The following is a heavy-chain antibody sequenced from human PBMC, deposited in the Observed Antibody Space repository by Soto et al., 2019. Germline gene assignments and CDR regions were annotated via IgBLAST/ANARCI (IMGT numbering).Heavy chain of an antibody. CDR2: IYYSGST. CDR3: ARGRLTCLRP. CDR1: GGSISSGGYY. J-gene: IGHJ4*02. V-gene: IGHV4-31*03. Sequence: SETLSLTCTVSGGSISSGGYYWSWIRQHPGKGLEWIGYIYYSGSTYYNPSLKSRVTISVDTSKNQFSLKLSSVTAADTAVYYCARGRLTCLRPWGQGTLVTVSS. D-gene: IGHD4-17*01.